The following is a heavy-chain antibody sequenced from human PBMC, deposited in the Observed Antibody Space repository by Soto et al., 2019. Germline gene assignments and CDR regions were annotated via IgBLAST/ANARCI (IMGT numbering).Heavy chain of an antibody. CDR1: GFTFSSYA. CDR3: AKTTPELRGPTVLYHYYYGKDV. Sequence: GGSLRLSCAASGFTFSSYAMSWVRQAPGKGLEWVSAISGSGGSTYYADSMKGRFTISRDNSKNTLYLQMNSLRAEDTAVYYCAKTTPELRGPTVLYHYYYGKDVWGQGTMVTVSS. V-gene: IGHV3-23*01. CDR2: ISGSGGST. D-gene: IGHD1-7*01. J-gene: IGHJ6*02.